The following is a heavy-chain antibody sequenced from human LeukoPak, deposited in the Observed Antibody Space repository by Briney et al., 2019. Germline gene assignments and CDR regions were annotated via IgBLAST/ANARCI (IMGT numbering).Heavy chain of an antibody. J-gene: IGHJ5*02. CDR3: ARDTAAMDWFDP. V-gene: IGHV3-66*02. CDR2: IYSGGST. D-gene: IGHD2-2*01. Sequence: PGGSLRLSCAASGFTVSSNYMSWVRQAPGKGLEWVSVIYSGGSTYYSDSVKGRFTISRDNSKNTLHLQMNSLRAEDTAVYYCARDTAAMDWFDPWGQGTLVTVSS. CDR1: GFTVSSNY.